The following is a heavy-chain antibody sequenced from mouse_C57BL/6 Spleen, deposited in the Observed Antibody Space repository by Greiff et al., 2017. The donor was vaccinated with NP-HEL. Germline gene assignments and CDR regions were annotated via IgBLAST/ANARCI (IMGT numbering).Heavy chain of an antibody. D-gene: IGHD1-1*01. CDR2: INPSSGYT. CDR1: GYTFTSYW. V-gene: IGHV1-7*01. Sequence: QVHVKQSGAELAKPGASVKLSCKASGYTFTSYWMHWVKQRPGQGLEWIGYINPSSGYTKYNQKFKDKATLTADKSSSTAYMQLSSLTYEDSAVYYCARSLITTVVAEDFDVWGTGTTVTVSS. CDR3: ARSLITTVVAEDFDV. J-gene: IGHJ1*03.